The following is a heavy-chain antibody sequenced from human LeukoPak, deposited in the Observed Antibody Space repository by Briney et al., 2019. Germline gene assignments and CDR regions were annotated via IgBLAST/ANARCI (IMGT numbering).Heavy chain of an antibody. CDR3: ARLLGIAARPAVRWFDP. Sequence: PSETLSVTCTVSGGSISSSRYYCGWIRQPPGKGLEWIGIIHYSGGTSYNPSLKSRVTISVDTSKKQFTRKLTSVNPTATAVYYCARLLGIAARPAVRWFDPWGQGTLVTVFS. J-gene: IGHJ5*02. D-gene: IGHD6-6*01. V-gene: IGHV4-39*06. CDR2: IHYSGGT. CDR1: GGSISSSRYY.